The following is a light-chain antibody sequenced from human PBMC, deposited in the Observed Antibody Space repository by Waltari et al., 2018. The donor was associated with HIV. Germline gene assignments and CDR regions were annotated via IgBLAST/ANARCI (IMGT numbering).Light chain of an antibody. Sequence: DIVMTQSPDSLAVSLAERATINCKSSQSVLYSSNNKNYLAWYQQKPGQPPKLLIYWASTRESGVPDRFSGSGSGTDFTLTISSLRAEDVAVYYCQQYYSSPPTFGQGTKVEIK. CDR3: QQYYSSPPT. J-gene: IGKJ1*01. V-gene: IGKV4-1*01. CDR1: QSVLYSSNNKNY. CDR2: WAS.